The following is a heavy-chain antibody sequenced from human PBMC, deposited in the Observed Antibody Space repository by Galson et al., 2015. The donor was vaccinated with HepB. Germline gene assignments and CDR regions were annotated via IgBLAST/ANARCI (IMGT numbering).Heavy chain of an antibody. CDR3: ARGRIASVFLDLWYFDY. CDR1: GGSFSGYY. V-gene: IGHV4-34*01. Sequence: SETLSLTCAVYGGSFSGYYWSWIRQPPGKGLEWIGEINHSGSTNYNPSLKSRVTISVDTSKNQFSLKLSSVTAADTAVYYCARGRIASVFLDLWYFDYWGQGTLVTVSS. CDR2: INHSGST. J-gene: IGHJ4*02. D-gene: IGHD3-3*01.